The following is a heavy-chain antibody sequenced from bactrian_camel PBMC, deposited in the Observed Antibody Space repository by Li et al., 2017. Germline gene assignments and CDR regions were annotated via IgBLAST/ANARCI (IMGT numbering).Heavy chain of an antibody. D-gene: IGHD2*01. CDR3: ALKTFCGGSAWGATTSYSV. CDR1: GYNVSNNC. V-gene: IGHV3S54*01. J-gene: IGHJ4*01. Sequence: HVQLVESGGGSVQAGGSLRLSCAASGYNVSNNCMAWFRQAPGKEREGVACIYPGGVMTYYTDSVKGRFTISQDVAKNTLFLQMDSLEPEDTAMYYCALKTFCGGSAWGATTSYSVWSQGTQVTVS. CDR2: IYPGGVMT.